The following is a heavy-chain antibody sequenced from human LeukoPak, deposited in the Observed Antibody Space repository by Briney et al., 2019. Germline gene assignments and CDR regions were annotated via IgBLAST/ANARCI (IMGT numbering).Heavy chain of an antibody. CDR3: VRSPPNWGFDY. CDR2: MSPSSGNT. D-gene: IGHD7-27*01. V-gene: IGHV1-8*01. Sequence: ASVKVSCKASGYTFTSYDINWVRQATGQGLEWMGWMSPSSGNTGYAQKFQGGVTMTRSTSISTAYMELSSLRSEDTAVYYCVRSPPNWGFDYWGQGTLVTVSS. J-gene: IGHJ4*02. CDR1: GYTFTSYD.